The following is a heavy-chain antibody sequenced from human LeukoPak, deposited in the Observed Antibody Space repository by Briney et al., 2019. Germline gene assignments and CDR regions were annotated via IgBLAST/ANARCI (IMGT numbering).Heavy chain of an antibody. CDR3: ARYPTNYDFWSGNYFDY. J-gene: IGHJ4*02. V-gene: IGHV3-7*01. CDR1: GFTFSSYW. CDR2: IRQDGSEK. D-gene: IGHD3-3*01. Sequence: GGSLRLSCAASGFTFSSYWMSWVRQAPGKGLEWVVNIRQDGSEKYYVDSVKGRFTISRDNAKNSLYLQMNSLRAEDTAVYYCARYPTNYDFWSGNYFDYWGQGTLVTVSS.